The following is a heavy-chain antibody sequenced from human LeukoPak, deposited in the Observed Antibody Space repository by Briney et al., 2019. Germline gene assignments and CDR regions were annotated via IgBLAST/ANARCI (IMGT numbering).Heavy chain of an antibody. CDR3: ASRGDAYCGGDCYWD. V-gene: IGHV1-2*04. CDR2: INPNSGGT. D-gene: IGHD2-21*02. J-gene: IGHJ4*02. CDR1: GYTFTSYF. Sequence: ASVKVSCKASGYTFTSYFVHWVRQAPGQGLEWMGWINPNSGGTNYAQKFQGWVTMTRDTSISTAYMELSRLRSDDTAVYYCASRGDAYCGGDCYWDWGQGTLVTVSS.